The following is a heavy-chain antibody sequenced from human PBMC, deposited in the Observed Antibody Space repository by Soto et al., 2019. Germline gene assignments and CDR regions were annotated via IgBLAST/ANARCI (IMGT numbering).Heavy chain of an antibody. D-gene: IGHD3-22*01. Sequence: QVQLVQSGAEVKKPGSSVKVSCKASGGTFSSYAISWVRQAPGQGLEWMGEIIPIFGTANYAQKFQGRVMITAGESTSTADLELSTVRSEDTAVYYCAGDRGPSSGYYPYWFDTWGQGTLVTVSS. CDR2: IIPIFGTA. CDR1: GGTFSSYA. CDR3: AGDRGPSSGYYPYWFDT. V-gene: IGHV1-69*12. J-gene: IGHJ5*02.